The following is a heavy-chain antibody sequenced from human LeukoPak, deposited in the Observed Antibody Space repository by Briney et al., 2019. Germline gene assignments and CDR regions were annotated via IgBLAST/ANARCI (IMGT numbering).Heavy chain of an antibody. CDR3: ARHRFLEWLPEEYYFDY. V-gene: IGHV4-39*01. CDR2: IYYSGST. D-gene: IGHD3-3*01. Sequence: RSSETLSLTCTVSGGSISSSSYYWGWIRQPPGKGLEWIGSIYYSGSTYYNPSLKSRVTISADTSKNQFSLKLSSVTAADTAVYYCARHRFLEWLPEEYYFDYWGQGTLVTVSS. J-gene: IGHJ4*02. CDR1: GGSISSSSYY.